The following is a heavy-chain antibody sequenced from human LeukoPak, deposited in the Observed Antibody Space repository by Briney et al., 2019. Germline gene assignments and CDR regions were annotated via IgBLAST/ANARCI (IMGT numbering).Heavy chain of an antibody. J-gene: IGHJ4*02. V-gene: IGHV3-30*02. D-gene: IGHD2-8*02. CDR3: ARDLTERKYYIAY. CDR1: GFTFSSFG. CDR2: IGYTGTNT. Sequence: GGSLRLSCAASGFTFSSFGMHWVRQAPGEGLEWVAYIGYTGTNTYYADSVKGRFTISRDNSKNTVHLQVNSLRAADTALYSCARDLTERKYYIAYWGQGTLVTVSS.